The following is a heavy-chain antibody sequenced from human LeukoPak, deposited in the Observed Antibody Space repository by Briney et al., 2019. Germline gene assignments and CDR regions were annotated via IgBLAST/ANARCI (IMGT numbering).Heavy chain of an antibody. V-gene: IGHV4-34*01. Sequence: SETLSLTCAVYGGSFSGYYWSWIRQPPGKGLEWIGEINHSGSTNYNPSLKSRVTISVDTSKNQFSLKLSSVTAADTAVYCCASSGWYQPSIYWGQGTLVTVSS. J-gene: IGHJ4*02. CDR1: GGSFSGYY. CDR3: ASSGWYQPSIY. D-gene: IGHD6-19*01. CDR2: INHSGST.